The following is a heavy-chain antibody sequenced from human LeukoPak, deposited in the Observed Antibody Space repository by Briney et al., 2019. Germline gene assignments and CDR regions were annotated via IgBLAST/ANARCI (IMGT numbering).Heavy chain of an antibody. D-gene: IGHD3-16*02. Sequence: GASVKVSCKASGYTFTGYYMHWVRQAPGQGLEWMGWINPNSGGTNYAQKFQGRVTMTRDTSISTAYMELSGLRSDDTAVYYCATSFLTFGGVIVDYWGQGTLVTVSS. CDR3: ATSFLTFGGVIVDY. CDR1: GYTFTGYY. J-gene: IGHJ4*02. CDR2: INPNSGGT. V-gene: IGHV1-2*02.